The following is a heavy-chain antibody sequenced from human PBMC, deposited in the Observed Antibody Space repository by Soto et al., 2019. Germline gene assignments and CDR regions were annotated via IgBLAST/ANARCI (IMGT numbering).Heavy chain of an antibody. CDR2: IYSGGST. CDR1: GFTVSSNY. V-gene: IGHV3-53*01. D-gene: IGHD3-22*01. Sequence: GGSLRLSCAASGFTVSSNYMSWVRQAPGKGLEWVSVIYSGGSTYYADSVKGRFTISRDNSKNTLYLQMNSLRAEDTAVYYCARAAYYYDSSGYYQTDYYYYYGMDVWGQGTTVTVSS. J-gene: IGHJ6*02. CDR3: ARAAYYYDSSGYYQTDYYYYYGMDV.